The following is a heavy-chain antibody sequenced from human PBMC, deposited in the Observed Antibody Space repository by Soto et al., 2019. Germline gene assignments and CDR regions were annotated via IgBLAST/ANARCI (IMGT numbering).Heavy chain of an antibody. Sequence: PGGSLRLSCAASGFTFSTAWMSWVRQAPGKGLEWVGFIRSKAYGGTTEYAASVKGRFTISRDDSKSIAYLQMNSLKTEDTAVYYCTREYYHDSSGYLLFDYWGQGTLVTVSS. D-gene: IGHD3-22*01. V-gene: IGHV3-49*04. CDR3: TREYYHDSSGYLLFDY. CDR1: GFTFSTAW. CDR2: IRSKAYGGTT. J-gene: IGHJ4*02.